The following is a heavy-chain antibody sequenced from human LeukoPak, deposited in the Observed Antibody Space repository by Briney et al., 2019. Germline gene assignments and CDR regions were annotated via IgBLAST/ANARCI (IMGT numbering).Heavy chain of an antibody. Sequence: PSETLSLTCAVYGGSFSGYYWSWIRQPPGKGLEWIGEINHSGSTNCNPSLKSRVTISVDTSKNQFSLKLSSVTAADTAVYYCARGRDGVVINWFDPWGQGTLVTVSS. D-gene: IGHD3-3*01. V-gene: IGHV4-34*01. CDR2: INHSGST. CDR1: GGSFSGYY. CDR3: ARGRDGVVINWFDP. J-gene: IGHJ5*02.